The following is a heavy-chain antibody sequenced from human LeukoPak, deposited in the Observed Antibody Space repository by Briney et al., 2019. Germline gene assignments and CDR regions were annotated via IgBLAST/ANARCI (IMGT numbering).Heavy chain of an antibody. J-gene: IGHJ6*02. V-gene: IGHV1-69*01. CDR3: ATNWNDWYYYGMDV. CDR2: IIPIFGTA. CDR1: GGTFSSYA. Sequence: VASVKVSCKASGGTFSSYAISWVRQAPGQGLEWMGGIIPIFGTANYAQKFQGRVTITADESTSTAYMELSSLRSEDTAVYYCATNWNDWYYYGMDVWGQGTTVTVSS. D-gene: IGHD1-20*01.